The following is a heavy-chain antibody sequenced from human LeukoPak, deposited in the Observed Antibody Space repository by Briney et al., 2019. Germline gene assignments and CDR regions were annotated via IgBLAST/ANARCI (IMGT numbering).Heavy chain of an antibody. CDR1: GGTFSSYA. V-gene: IGHV1-8*02. Sequence: ASVKVSCKASGGTFSSYAISWVRQAPGQGLEWMGWMNPNSGNTGYAQKFQGRVTMTRNTSISTAYMELSSLRSEDTAVYYCARAKTRYDFWSGNYYYYGMDVWGQGTTVTVSS. CDR2: MNPNSGNT. J-gene: IGHJ6*02. D-gene: IGHD3-3*01. CDR3: ARAKTRYDFWSGNYYYYGMDV.